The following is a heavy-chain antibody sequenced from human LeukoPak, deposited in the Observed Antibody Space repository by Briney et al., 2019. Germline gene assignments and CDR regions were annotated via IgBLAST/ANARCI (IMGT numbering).Heavy chain of an antibody. Sequence: GASVKVSCKASGGTFSSYAISWVRQAPGQGLEWMGGIIPIFGTANYAQKFQGRVTITADESTSTAYMELRSLRSDDTAVYYCARDLGPVVVTGWFDPWGQGTLVTVSS. CDR1: GGTFSSYA. D-gene: IGHD3-22*01. V-gene: IGHV1-69*13. CDR3: ARDLGPVVVTGWFDP. J-gene: IGHJ5*02. CDR2: IIPIFGTA.